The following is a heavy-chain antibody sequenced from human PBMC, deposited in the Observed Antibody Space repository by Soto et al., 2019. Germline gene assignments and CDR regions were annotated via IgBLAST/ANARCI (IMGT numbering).Heavy chain of an antibody. J-gene: IGHJ4*02. CDR3: ARDLEKQQLVIDF. Sequence: QVHLVESGGGVVQPGRSLRLSCAASGFTFSSYGMHWVRQAPGQGLEWVAVIWYDGSNKYYADSVKGRFTISRDNSKNTLYLQWNSLRAENTVVYHCARDLEKQQLVIDFWGQGTLVTVSS. V-gene: IGHV3-33*01. CDR1: GFTFSSYG. D-gene: IGHD6-13*01. CDR2: IWYDGSNK.